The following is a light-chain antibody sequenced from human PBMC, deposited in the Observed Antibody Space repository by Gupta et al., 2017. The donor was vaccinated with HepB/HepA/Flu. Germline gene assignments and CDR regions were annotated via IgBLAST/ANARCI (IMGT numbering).Light chain of an antibody. J-gene: IGKJ2*01. CDR3: QLYGSSRYT. CDR1: QSITRRY. V-gene: IGKV3-20*01. Sequence: ELLLTQSPRILALSPGERSNLSFGASQSITRRYLAWYQQKPGQAPRLLIYWASNRATGIPERFSGSGSGTDFTLTISRLEPEDFAVYFCQLYGSSRYTFGQGTELEIK. CDR2: WAS.